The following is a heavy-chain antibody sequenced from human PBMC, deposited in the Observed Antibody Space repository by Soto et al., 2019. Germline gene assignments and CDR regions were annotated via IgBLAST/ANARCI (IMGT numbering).Heavy chain of an antibody. V-gene: IGHV1-18*04. CDR2: ISAYNGNT. Sequence: ASVKVSCKASGYTFTSYGISWVRQAPGQGLEWMGWISAYNGNTNYAQKLQGRVTMTTDTSTSTAYMELRSLRSDDTAVYYCAREDYYDSSVNWFDPWGQGTLVT. CDR1: GYTFTSYG. CDR3: AREDYYDSSVNWFDP. D-gene: IGHD3-22*01. J-gene: IGHJ5*02.